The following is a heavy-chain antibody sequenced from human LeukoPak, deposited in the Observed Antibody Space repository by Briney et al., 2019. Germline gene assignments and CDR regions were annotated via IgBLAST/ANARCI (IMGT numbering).Heavy chain of an antibody. CDR3: ARDATKTYYDILTGYLNWFDP. J-gene: IGHJ5*02. Sequence: PGGSLRLSCAASGFTFSSYAMHWVRQAPGKGLEWVAVISHDGSNKYYADSVKGRFTISRDNSKNTLYLQMNSLRAEDTAVYYCARDATKTYYDILTGYLNWFDPWGQGTLVTVSS. D-gene: IGHD3-9*01. CDR1: GFTFSSYA. V-gene: IGHV3-30*04. CDR2: ISHDGSNK.